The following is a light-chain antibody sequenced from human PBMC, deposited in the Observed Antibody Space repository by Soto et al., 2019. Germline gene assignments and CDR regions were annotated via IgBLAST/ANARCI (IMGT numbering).Light chain of an antibody. Sequence: QSVLTQPPSVSGAPGQRVTISCTGSSSNIGAGYDVHWYQQLPGTAPKLLIYGNSNRPSGVPDRFSGSKSGTSASLAITGLQTDDEADYYGQSYDSSLSASNVFGTGTKLTVL. CDR3: QSYDSSLSASNV. CDR1: SSNIGAGYD. CDR2: GNS. J-gene: IGLJ1*01. V-gene: IGLV1-40*01.